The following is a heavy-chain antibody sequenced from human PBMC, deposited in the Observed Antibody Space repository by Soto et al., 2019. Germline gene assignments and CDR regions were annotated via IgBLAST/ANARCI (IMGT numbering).Heavy chain of an antibody. Sequence: EVQLVESGGGLVQPGGSLRLSCAASGFTFSDHYMDWVRQAPGKGPEWVGRIKNKANSYTTEYAASVKGRFTISRDDSKHSLYLQMNSLKTEDTAVYYCARVKLGYCSSTSCPRAFDIWGQGTMVTVSS. J-gene: IGHJ3*02. CDR2: IKNKANSYTT. D-gene: IGHD2-2*01. V-gene: IGHV3-72*01. CDR3: ARVKLGYCSSTSCPRAFDI. CDR1: GFTFSDHY.